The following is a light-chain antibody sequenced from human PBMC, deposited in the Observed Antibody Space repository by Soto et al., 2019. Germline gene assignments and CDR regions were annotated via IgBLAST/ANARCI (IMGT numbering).Light chain of an antibody. CDR3: QHSNNWPKT. CDR2: DAS. Sequence: EIVMTQSPDILSVSPGETATLSCRASQSVGSNLAWYQQKPGQAPRLLISDASTRAAGLPARFSGSGSGTEFTLTISSLQSEDFAVYYCQHSNNWPKTFGQGTKVEIK. CDR1: QSVGSN. V-gene: IGKV3-15*01. J-gene: IGKJ1*01.